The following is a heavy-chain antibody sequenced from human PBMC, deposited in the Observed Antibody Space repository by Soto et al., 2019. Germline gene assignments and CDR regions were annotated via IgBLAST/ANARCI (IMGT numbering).Heavy chain of an antibody. CDR3: ARAGSFDL. CDR1: GFTFSTFT. J-gene: IGHJ4*02. Sequence: CLRLSCAASGFTFSTFTMSWVRQAPGEGLEWVSYISGGSETIHYADSVKGRFTISRDKAKNSLFLQMNSLRDEDSAIYYCARAGSFDLWGQGTLVTVSS. CDR2: ISGGSETI. D-gene: IGHD3-10*01. V-gene: IGHV3-48*02.